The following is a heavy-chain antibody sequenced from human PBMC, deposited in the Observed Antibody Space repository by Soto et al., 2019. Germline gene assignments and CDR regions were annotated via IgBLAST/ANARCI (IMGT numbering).Heavy chain of an antibody. CDR2: ISAYNGNT. CDR3: ARDDCSSTSCYYDY. D-gene: IGHD2-2*01. Sequence: GASVKVSCKASGYTFTSYGISWVRQAPGQGLEWMGWISAYNGNTNYAQKLQGRVTMTTDTSTSTAYMELRSLRSDDTAVYYCARDDCSSTSCYYDYWGQGTLVNVSS. J-gene: IGHJ4*02. V-gene: IGHV1-18*01. CDR1: GYTFTSYG.